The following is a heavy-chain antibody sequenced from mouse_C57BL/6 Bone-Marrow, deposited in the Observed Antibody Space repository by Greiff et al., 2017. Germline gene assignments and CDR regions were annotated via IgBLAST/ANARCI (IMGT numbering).Heavy chain of an antibody. J-gene: IGHJ4*01. V-gene: IGHV14-4*01. Sequence: VHVKQSGAELVRPGASVKLSCTASGFNIKDDYMHWVKQRPEQGLEWIGWIHPENGDTEYAAKFQGKATITADTSSNTAYLALSSLTSEDTAVYYCTTAITSVSRGYAMDYWGQGTSVTVSS. D-gene: IGHD1-1*01. CDR1: GFNIKDDY. CDR3: TTAITSVSRGYAMDY. CDR2: IHPENGDT.